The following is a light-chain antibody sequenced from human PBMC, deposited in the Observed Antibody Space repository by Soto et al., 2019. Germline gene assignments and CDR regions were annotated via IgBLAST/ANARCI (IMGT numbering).Light chain of an antibody. CDR3: QQFGSSPWT. V-gene: IGKV3-20*01. CDR1: QSVNNN. CDR2: GSS. J-gene: IGKJ1*01. Sequence: EIVMTQSPVTLSVSPGERATLSCTASQSVNNNVAWYQQKPGHTPRLLIYGSSSRATGIPDRFGGSGSGTDFTLTISRLEPEDFAVYFCQQFGSSPWTFGQGTKVDIK.